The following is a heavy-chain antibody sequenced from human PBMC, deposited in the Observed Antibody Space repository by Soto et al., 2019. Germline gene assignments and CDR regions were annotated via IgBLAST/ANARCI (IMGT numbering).Heavy chain of an antibody. CDR3: ARRVIWFGETDY. D-gene: IGHD3-10*01. J-gene: IGHJ4*02. CDR1: GGSFSCYY. V-gene: IGHV4-34*01. CDR2: INHSGST. Sequence: SATLSLTCAVYGGSFSCYYWSGIRQPPGKGLEWIGEINHSGSTNYNPSLKSRVTISVDTSKNQFSLKLSSVTAADTAVYYCARRVIWFGETDYWGQGTLVTVSS.